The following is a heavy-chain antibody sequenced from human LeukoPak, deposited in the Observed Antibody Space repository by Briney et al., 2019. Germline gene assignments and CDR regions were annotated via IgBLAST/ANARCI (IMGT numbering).Heavy chain of an antibody. J-gene: IGHJ3*02. D-gene: IGHD3-22*01. Sequence: GGSLRLSCAASGFTVSSNYMSWVRQAPGKGLEWVSVTYSDDSTYYADSVKGRFIISRDNPKNTLYLQMNSLRAEDTALYYCARPHYYDSSGYSDDAFDIWGQGTMVTVSS. CDR3: ARPHYYDSSGYSDDAFDI. CDR1: GFTVSSNY. V-gene: IGHV3-66*04. CDR2: TYSDDST.